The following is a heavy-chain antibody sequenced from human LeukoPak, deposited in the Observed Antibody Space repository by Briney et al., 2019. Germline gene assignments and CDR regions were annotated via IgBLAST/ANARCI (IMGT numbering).Heavy chain of an antibody. CDR2: INHRGST. CDR3: ARHYYGSSGYYLNALHV. D-gene: IGHD3-22*01. CDR1: GGSFSGYY. Sequence: SETLSLTCAVYGGSFSGYYWRGIRERPGKGLEGIGEINHRGSTNYNPSLKSRVTISVDTSKKQFSLNLKSVTAAYTAVYYCARHYYGSSGYYLNALHVWGQGTVVTVSS. V-gene: IGHV4-34*01. J-gene: IGHJ3*01.